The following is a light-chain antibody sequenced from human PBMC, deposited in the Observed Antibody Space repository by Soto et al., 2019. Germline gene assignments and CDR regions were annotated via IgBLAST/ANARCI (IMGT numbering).Light chain of an antibody. CDR3: NSYRSTSARYV. CDR1: NIDVGGYNY. Sequence: QSALTQPASVSGSPGQSITISCTETNIDVGGYNYVSWYQQHPGKAPRLIISDVSNRPSGVSNRFSGSKSGNTASLTISGLQAEDEADYYCNSYRSTSARYVFGTGTKVTVL. CDR2: DVS. J-gene: IGLJ1*01. V-gene: IGLV2-14*01.